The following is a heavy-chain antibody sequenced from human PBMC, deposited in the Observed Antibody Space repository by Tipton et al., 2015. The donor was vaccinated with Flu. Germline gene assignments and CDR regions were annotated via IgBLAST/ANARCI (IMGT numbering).Heavy chain of an antibody. CDR2: IYFTGNT. D-gene: IGHD3-10*02. Sequence: TLSLTCTVSGGSISSGNYYWTWVRQFPGKGLEWIGYIYFTGNTYHNPSLTSRVTISIDTSKNQFSLKLTSVTAADTAVYYCARHTGDSVRGVIDYWGQGTLVTVSS. CDR1: GGSISSGNYY. CDR3: ARHTGDSVRGVIDY. J-gene: IGHJ4*02. V-gene: IGHV4-31*03.